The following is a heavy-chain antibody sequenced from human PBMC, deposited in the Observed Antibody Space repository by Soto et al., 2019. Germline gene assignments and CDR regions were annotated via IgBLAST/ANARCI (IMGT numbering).Heavy chain of an antibody. J-gene: IGHJ4*02. Sequence: EMQLVESGGGLVQPGGSLRLTCAASGLTFSDYHMDWVRQAPGKGQEWIGRARNEPRAGTKEHAASMRGSFTNSSDGSTDCLYRQMTSLKAAQTAIYYRASSRAGVICHYCVQGTLVTVSA. CDR2: ARNEPRAGTK. D-gene: IGHD3-10*01. CDR1: GLTFSDYH. CDR3: ASSRAGVICHY. V-gene: IGHV3-72*01.